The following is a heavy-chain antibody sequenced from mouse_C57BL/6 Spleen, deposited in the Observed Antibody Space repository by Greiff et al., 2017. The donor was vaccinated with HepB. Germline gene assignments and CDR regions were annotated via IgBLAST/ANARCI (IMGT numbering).Heavy chain of an antibody. J-gene: IGHJ4*01. V-gene: IGHV14-3*01. Sequence: EVQLVESVAELVRPGASVKLSCTASGFNIKNTYMHWVKQRPEQGLEWIGRIDPANGNTKYAPKFQGKATITADTSSNTAYLQLSSLTSEDTAIYYCARPLGAGGNYYAMDYWGQGTSVTVSS. CDR3: ARPLGAGGNYYAMDY. CDR2: IDPANGNT. D-gene: IGHD2-10*02. CDR1: GFNIKNTY.